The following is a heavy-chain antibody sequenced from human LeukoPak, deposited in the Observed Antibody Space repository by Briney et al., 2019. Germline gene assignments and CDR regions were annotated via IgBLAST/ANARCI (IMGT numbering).Heavy chain of an antibody. D-gene: IGHD6-19*01. V-gene: IGHV3-74*01. CDR2: IDSDGSST. Sequence: GGSLRLSCAASGFNFSSYWMHWVRQAPGKGPMWVAHIDSDGSSTTYGDPAKGRFTISRDNAKKTLYLQMNSLRVEDTAVYYSARGTTAEAGIDYWGRGTLVTVSS. CDR3: ARGTTAEAGIDY. J-gene: IGHJ4*02. CDR1: GFNFSSYW.